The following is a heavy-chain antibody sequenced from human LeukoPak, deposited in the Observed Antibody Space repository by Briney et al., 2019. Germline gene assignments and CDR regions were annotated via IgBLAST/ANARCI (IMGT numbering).Heavy chain of an antibody. CDR3: VKANDYNNYGGYYFDY. CDR1: GFTFSSYA. V-gene: IGHV3-64D*09. J-gene: IGHJ4*02. D-gene: IGHD4-11*01. CDR2: IGPNGDIT. Sequence: PGGSPRLSCSASGFTFSSYAMHWVRQAPGKGLEYVSAIGPNGDITYYADSVKGRFTISRDNSKNTLYLQMSSLRAEDTAVYYCVKANDYNNYGGYYFDYWGQGTLVTVSS.